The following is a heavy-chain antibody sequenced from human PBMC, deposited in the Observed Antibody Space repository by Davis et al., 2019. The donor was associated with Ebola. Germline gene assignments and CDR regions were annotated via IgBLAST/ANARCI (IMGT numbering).Heavy chain of an antibody. V-gene: IGHV3-15*07. CDR1: GFTFSNAW. Sequence: GESLKISCAASGFTFSNAWMNWVRQAPGKGLEWVGRIKSKTDGGTTDYAAPVKGGFTISRDDSKNTLYLQMNSLKTEDTAVYYCTTDRRRFLRSMDVWGQGTTVTVSS. CDR2: IKSKTDGGTT. J-gene: IGHJ6*02. CDR3: TTDRRRFLRSMDV. D-gene: IGHD3-3*01.